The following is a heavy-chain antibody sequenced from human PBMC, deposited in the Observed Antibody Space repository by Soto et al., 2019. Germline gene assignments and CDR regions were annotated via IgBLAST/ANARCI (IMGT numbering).Heavy chain of an antibody. CDR2: IWYDGSNK. Sequence: QVQLVESGGGVVQPGGSLRLSCAASGFTFSSYGMHWVRQAPGKGLEWVAVIWYDGSNKYYADSVKGRFTISRDNSKNTLYLQMNSLRAEDTAVYYCARERAMIGFLSNWFDPWGQGTLVTVSS. D-gene: IGHD3-22*01. CDR1: GFTFSSYG. CDR3: ARERAMIGFLSNWFDP. J-gene: IGHJ5*02. V-gene: IGHV3-33*01.